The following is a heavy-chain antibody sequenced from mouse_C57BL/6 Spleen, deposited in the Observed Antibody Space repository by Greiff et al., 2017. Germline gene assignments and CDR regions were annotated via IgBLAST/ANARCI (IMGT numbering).Heavy chain of an antibody. D-gene: IGHD2-4*01. J-gene: IGHJ4*01. CDR1: GFTFTAYY. V-gene: IGHV7-3*01. CDR3: ARYSITRAMDY. Sequence: EVQRVESGGGLVQPGGSLSLSCAASGFTFTAYYMSWVRQPPGKALEWLGFIRNKANGYTTEYSASVKGRFTISRDNSQSILYLQMNALRAEDSATYYCARYSITRAMDYWGQGTSVTASS. CDR2: IRNKANGYTT.